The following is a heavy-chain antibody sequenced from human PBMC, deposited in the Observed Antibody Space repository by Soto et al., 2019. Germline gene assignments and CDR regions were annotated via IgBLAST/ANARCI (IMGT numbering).Heavy chain of an antibody. J-gene: IGHJ4*02. CDR2: IDSGGSDI. CDR1: GFTFSSWW. V-gene: IGHV3-74*01. CDR3: VRGAPFDC. Sequence: GGSLRLSCAASGFTFSSWWMHWVRQAPGKGLVWVSRIDSGGSDIHYADSVKGRSTISRDNAKNTLYLQMNSLRAEDSAVYYCVRGAPFDCWGQGTLVTVSS.